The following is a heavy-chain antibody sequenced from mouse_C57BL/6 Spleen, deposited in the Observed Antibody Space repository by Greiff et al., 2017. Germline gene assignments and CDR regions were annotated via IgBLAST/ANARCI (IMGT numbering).Heavy chain of an antibody. D-gene: IGHD3-2*02. CDR3: ARESAQAWFAY. V-gene: IGHV5-17*01. J-gene: IGHJ3*01. CDR2: ISSGSSTI. CDR1: GFTFSDYG. Sequence: EVKLMESGGGLVKPGGSLKLSCAASGFTFSDYGMHWVRQAPEKGLEWVAYISSGSSTIYYADTVKGRFTISRDNAKNTRFLQMTSLRSEDTAMYYCARESAQAWFAYWGQGTLVTVSA.